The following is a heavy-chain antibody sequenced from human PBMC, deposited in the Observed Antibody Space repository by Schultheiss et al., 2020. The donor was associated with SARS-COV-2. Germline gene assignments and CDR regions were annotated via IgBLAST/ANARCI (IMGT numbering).Heavy chain of an antibody. CDR2: ISSSSSYT. J-gene: IGHJ4*02. V-gene: IGHV3-21*05. CDR1: GFTFSSYS. Sequence: GGSLRLSCAASGFTFSSYSMNWVRQAPGKGLEWVSYISSSSSYTNYADSVKGRFTVSRDNAKNSLYLQMNSLRAEDTAVYYCAKDPSSGWYEYYFDYWGQGTLVTVSS. CDR3: AKDPSSGWYEYYFDY. D-gene: IGHD6-19*01.